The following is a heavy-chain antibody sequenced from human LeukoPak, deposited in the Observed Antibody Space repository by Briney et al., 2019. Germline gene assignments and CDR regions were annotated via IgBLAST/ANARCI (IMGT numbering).Heavy chain of an antibody. CDR3: ARTTGSYIYYYYGMDV. CDR1: GYTFTSSD. V-gene: IGHV1-8*01. J-gene: IGHJ6*02. Sequence: GASVKVSCKASGYTFTSSDINWVRQATGQGLEWMGWMNPNSGNTGYAQKFQGRVTMTRNTSISTAYMELSSLRSEDTAVYYCARTTGSYIYYYYGMDVWGQGTTVTVSS. CDR2: MNPNSGNT. D-gene: IGHD3-10*01.